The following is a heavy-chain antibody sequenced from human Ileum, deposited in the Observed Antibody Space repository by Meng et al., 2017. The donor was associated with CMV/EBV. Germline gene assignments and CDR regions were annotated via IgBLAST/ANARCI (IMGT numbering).Heavy chain of an antibody. CDR2: IFYSGGT. CDR1: GGSISSSSYY. V-gene: IGHV4-39*07. CDR3: ARAEAREGTRSLEWLVGAFDI. J-gene: IGHJ3*02. D-gene: IGHD3-3*01. Sequence: GSLRPSCTVSGGSISSSSYYWGWIRQPPGKGLEWIGNIFYSGGTNYNASLKSRITISIDMSKNQFSMELGSVTAADTAVYCCARAEAREGTRSLEWLVGAFDIWGQGTMVTVSS.